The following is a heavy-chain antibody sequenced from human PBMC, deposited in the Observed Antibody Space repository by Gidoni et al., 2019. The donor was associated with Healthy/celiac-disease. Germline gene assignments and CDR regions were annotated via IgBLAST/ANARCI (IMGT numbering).Heavy chain of an antibody. CDR2: IRGSGGST. V-gene: IGHV3-23*01. D-gene: IGHD3-10*01. CDR3: AKGRRITMVRGGWGLDY. J-gene: IGHJ4*02. Sequence: EVQLLESAGGLVQPGGSLRLSCGASGFTFISYAMSWVRQAPGTGLEWVSAIRGSGGSTYYADAVKCRFTISRDKSKNTLYLQMNSLRAEDTAVYYCAKGRRITMVRGGWGLDYWGQGTLVTVSS. CDR1: GFTFISYA.